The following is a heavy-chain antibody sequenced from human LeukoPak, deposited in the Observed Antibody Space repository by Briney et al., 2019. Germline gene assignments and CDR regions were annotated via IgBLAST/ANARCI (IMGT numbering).Heavy chain of an antibody. Sequence: ASVKVSCKASGYTFTSYYMYWVRQAPGQGLEWMGIINPSGGSTSYAQKFQGRVTMTRDMSTSTVYMELSSLRSEDTAVYYCARDLGYCSGGSCYSGVYWGQGTLVTVSS. V-gene: IGHV1-46*01. J-gene: IGHJ4*02. CDR2: INPSGGST. CDR1: GYTFTSYY. D-gene: IGHD2-15*01. CDR3: ARDLGYCSGGSCYSGVY.